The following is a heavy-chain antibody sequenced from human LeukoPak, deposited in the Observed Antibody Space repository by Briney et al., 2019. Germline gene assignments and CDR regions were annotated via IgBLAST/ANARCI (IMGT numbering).Heavy chain of an antibody. V-gene: IGHV1-2*02. CDR1: GYTFTGYY. CDR3: AGCYGSGRGGYYYYGMDV. D-gene: IGHD3-10*01. CDR2: INPNSGGT. J-gene: IGHJ6*02. Sequence: GASVKVSCKASGYTFTGYYMHWVRQAPGQGVEWKGWINPNSGGTNYAQKFQGRVTMTRDTSISTAYMELSRLRSDDTAVYYCAGCYGSGRGGYYYYGMDVWGQGTTVTVSS.